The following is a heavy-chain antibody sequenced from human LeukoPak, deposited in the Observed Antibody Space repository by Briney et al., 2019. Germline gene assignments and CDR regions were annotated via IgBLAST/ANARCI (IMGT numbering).Heavy chain of an antibody. CDR2: IKQDGSEK. D-gene: IGHD3-10*01. V-gene: IGHV3-7*01. J-gene: IGHJ6*02. CDR3: ARSYYGSGTSYGMDV. Sequence: GGSLRLSCAVSGFTFSRHWMSWVRQAPGKGLEWLANIKQDGSEKYYVDSVEGRFTISRDNAKNSLCLQMNSLRAEDTAVYYCARSYYGSGTSYGMDVWGQGTTVTVSS. CDR1: GFTFSRHW.